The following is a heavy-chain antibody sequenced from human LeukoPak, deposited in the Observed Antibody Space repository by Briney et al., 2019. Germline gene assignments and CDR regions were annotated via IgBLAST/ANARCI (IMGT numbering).Heavy chain of an antibody. CDR1: GFTFSSYG. CDR3: VKSAYSSGWYHFDY. V-gene: IGHV3-33*06. D-gene: IGHD6-19*01. CDR2: IWYDGSNK. J-gene: IGHJ4*02. Sequence: PGGSLRLSCAASGFTFSSYGMHWVRQAPGKGLEWVAVIWYDGSNKYYADSVKGRFTISRDNSKNTLYLQMNSLRAEDTAVYYCVKSAYSSGWYHFDYWGQGTLVTVSS.